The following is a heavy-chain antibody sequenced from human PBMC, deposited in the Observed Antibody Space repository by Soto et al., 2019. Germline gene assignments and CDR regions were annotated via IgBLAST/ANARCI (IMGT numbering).Heavy chain of an antibody. J-gene: IGHJ4*02. CDR1: GFTFSSYS. CDR2: ISSSSSTI. Sequence: EVQLVESGGGLVQPGGSLRLCCAVSGFTFSSYSMNWVRQAPGKGLEWVSYISSSSSTIYYADSVKGRFTISRDNAKNSLYLQMNSLRAEDTAVYYCTREKSGTTDYWGQGTLVIVSS. D-gene: IGHD1-1*01. CDR3: TREKSGTTDY. V-gene: IGHV3-48*01.